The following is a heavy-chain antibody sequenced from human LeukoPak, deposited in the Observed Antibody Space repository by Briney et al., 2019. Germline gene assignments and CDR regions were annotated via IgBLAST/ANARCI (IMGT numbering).Heavy chain of an antibody. CDR3: ARSVKDMTGYYIYYYYGMDV. J-gene: IGHJ6*02. CDR2: MNPNSGNT. CDR1: GYTFTSYD. V-gene: IGHV1-8*01. D-gene: IGHD3-9*01. Sequence: ASVEVSCKASGYTFTSYDINWVRQATGQGLEWMGWMNPNSGNTGYAQKFQGRVTMTRNTSISTAYMELSSLRSEDTAVYYCARSVKDMTGYYIYYYYGMDVWGQGTTVTVSS.